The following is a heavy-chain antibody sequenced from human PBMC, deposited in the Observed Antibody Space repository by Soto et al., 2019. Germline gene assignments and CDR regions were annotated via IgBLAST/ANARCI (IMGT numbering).Heavy chain of an antibody. Sequence: QVQLVQSGAEVKRHGSSMKVSCKASGGTFSSYAISWVRQAPGQGLEWMGGIIPIFGTANYAQKFQGRVTITADESTSTAYMELSSLRSEDTVVYYCARDPVTTHGMDVWGQGTTVTVSS. V-gene: IGHV1-69*12. CDR2: IIPIFGTA. J-gene: IGHJ6*02. D-gene: IGHD4-4*01. CDR3: ARDPVTTHGMDV. CDR1: GGTFSSYA.